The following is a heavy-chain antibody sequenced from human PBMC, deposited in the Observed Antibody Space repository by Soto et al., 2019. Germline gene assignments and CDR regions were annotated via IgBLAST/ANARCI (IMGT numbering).Heavy chain of an antibody. J-gene: IGHJ4*02. CDR3: ARPTTVTTDDYFDY. V-gene: IGHV4-34*01. CDR1: GGSFSGYY. CDR2: INHSGST. Sequence: SETLSLTCAVYGGSFSGYYWSWIRQPPGKGLEWIGEINHSGSTNYNPSLKSRVTISVDTSKNQFSLKLSSVTAADTAVYYCARPTTVTTDDYFDYWGQGTLVTVSS. D-gene: IGHD4-17*01.